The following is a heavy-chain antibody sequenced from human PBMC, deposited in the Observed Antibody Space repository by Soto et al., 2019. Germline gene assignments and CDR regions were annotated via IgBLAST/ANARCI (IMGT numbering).Heavy chain of an antibody. CDR2: IWYDGSNK. Sequence: GGSLRLSCAASGFTFSSYGMHWVRQAPGKGLEWVAVIWYDGSNKYYADSVKGRFTISRDNSKKTLYLQMNSLRAEDTAVYYCARDRMASEVAGPSLLDYWGQGTLVTVSS. D-gene: IGHD6-19*01. CDR3: ARDRMASEVAGPSLLDY. J-gene: IGHJ4*02. V-gene: IGHV3-33*01. CDR1: GFTFSSYG.